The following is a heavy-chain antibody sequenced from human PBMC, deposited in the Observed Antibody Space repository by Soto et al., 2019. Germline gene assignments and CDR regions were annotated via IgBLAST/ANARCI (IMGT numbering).Heavy chain of an antibody. J-gene: IGHJ4*02. CDR1: GVSISNSSYY. CDR2: SYYSGIT. CDR3: ARHGSN. Sequence: QLQLQESGPGLVKPSETLSLTCTGSGVSISNSSYYWGWIRRPPGKGLEWIGTSYYSGITYYNPSLKSLVTISVDTSKNHFSLKLPSVTAADTAVYYCARHGSNWGQGTLVTVSS. V-gene: IGHV4-39*01.